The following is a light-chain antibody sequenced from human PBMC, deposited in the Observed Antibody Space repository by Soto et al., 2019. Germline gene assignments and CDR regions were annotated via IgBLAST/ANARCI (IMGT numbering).Light chain of an antibody. CDR3: QKAKTYTRN. Sequence: DIHLTQSPSFLSASVGDRVTITCRPSQAVPNNMAWYQQKPGKPPKLLIYEESTLHSGVPSRFSGRKSGTQFTLTIDSLQPEDFATYYCQKAKTYTRNVGGGTKV. CDR1: QAVPNN. V-gene: IGKV1-9*01. CDR2: EES. J-gene: IGKJ4*01.